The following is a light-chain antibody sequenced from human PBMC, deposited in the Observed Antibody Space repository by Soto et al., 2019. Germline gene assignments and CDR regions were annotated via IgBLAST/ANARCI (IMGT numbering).Light chain of an antibody. V-gene: IGLV2-14*01. Sequence: QSALTQPASVSGSPGQSITISRTGSSSDVGAYNYVSWYQQHPGKAPKLMIYDVTNRPSGVSNRFSGSKSGNTASLTISGLQAEDEADYYCSSYTSNSTPWVFGGGTKLTVL. CDR2: DVT. CDR1: SSDVGAYNY. J-gene: IGLJ3*02. CDR3: SSYTSNSTPWV.